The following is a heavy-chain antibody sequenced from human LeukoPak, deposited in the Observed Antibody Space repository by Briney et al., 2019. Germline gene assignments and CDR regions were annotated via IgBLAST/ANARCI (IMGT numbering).Heavy chain of an antibody. J-gene: IGHJ4*02. CDR1: GGSISSYYW. V-gene: IGHV2-5*01. Sequence: TLSLTCTVSGGSISSYYWSWIRQPPGKALEWLALIYWNDDKRYSPSLKSRLTITKDTSKNQVVLTMTNMDPVDTATYYCAHYGDYDYWGQGTLVTVSS. CDR2: IYWNDDK. D-gene: IGHD4-17*01. CDR3: AHYGDYDY.